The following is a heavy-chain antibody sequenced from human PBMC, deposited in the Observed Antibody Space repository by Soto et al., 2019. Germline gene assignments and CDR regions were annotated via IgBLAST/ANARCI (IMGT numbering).Heavy chain of an antibody. D-gene: IGHD3-3*01. J-gene: IGHJ4*02. CDR3: ARVFRRLRFLEWLLYFDY. CDR1: GGSFSGYY. Sequence: PSETLSLTCAVYGGSFSGYYWSWIRQPPGKGLEWIGEINHSGSTNYNPSLKSRVTISVDTSKNQFSLKLSSVTAAGTAVYYCARVFRRLRFLEWLLYFDYWGQGTLVTVS. CDR2: INHSGST. V-gene: IGHV4-34*01.